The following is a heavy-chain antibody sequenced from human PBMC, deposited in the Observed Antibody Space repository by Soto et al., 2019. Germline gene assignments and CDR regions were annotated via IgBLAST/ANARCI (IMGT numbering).Heavy chain of an antibody. Sequence: PSETLSLTCTVSGDSISSSNYYWGWIRQPPGKGLEWIGNIYYTGGTYYNPSLKSRVTISVDTSKKQFSLRLSSVTAADTAVYYCARQKESYDFWSGYYTGNVYAFDIWGQGTMVTVSS. CDR3: ARQKESYDFWSGYYTGNVYAFDI. J-gene: IGHJ3*02. V-gene: IGHV4-39*01. CDR1: GDSISSSNYY. CDR2: IYYTGGT. D-gene: IGHD3-3*01.